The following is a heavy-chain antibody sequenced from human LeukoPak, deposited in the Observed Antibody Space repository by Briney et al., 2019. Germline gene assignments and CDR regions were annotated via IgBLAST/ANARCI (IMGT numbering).Heavy chain of an antibody. J-gene: IGHJ5*02. Sequence: GGSLRLSCAVSGFTFSSCEMNWVRQAPGKGLEWVSYISSSGSTIYYADSVKGRFTISRDNAKNSLYLQMNSLRAEDTAVYYCARGDRYGRYNWFDPWGQGTLVTVSS. V-gene: IGHV3-48*03. CDR2: ISSSGSTI. CDR3: ARGDRYGRYNWFDP. D-gene: IGHD1-1*01. CDR1: GFTFSSCE.